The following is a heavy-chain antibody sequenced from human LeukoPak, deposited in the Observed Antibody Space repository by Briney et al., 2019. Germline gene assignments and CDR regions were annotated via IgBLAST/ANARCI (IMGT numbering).Heavy chain of an antibody. CDR1: GFTFSSYS. D-gene: IGHD3-22*01. V-gene: IGHV3-21*01. CDR3: ARESLWYYDSSGYSNGLIDY. J-gene: IGHJ4*02. CDR2: ISSSSSYI. Sequence: SGGSPRLSCAASGFTFSSYSMNWVRQAPGKGLEWVSSISSSSSYIYYADSVKGRFTISRDNAKNSLYLQMNSLRAEDTAVYYCARESLWYYDSSGYSNGLIDYWGQGTLVTVSS.